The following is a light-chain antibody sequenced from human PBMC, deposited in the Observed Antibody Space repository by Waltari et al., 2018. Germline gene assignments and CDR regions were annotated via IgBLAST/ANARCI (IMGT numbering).Light chain of an antibody. CDR2: DAS. Sequence: EIVLTQSPATLSLSPGERATLSCRASQSVSSYLAWYQQKPGQAPRLLIYDASKRATGIPARFSGSGSGTDFTLTISSLEPEDFAVYYCQQRSNWPPGVEFTFGPGTKVDIK. CDR1: QSVSSY. V-gene: IGKV3-11*01. J-gene: IGKJ3*01. CDR3: QQRSNWPPGVEFT.